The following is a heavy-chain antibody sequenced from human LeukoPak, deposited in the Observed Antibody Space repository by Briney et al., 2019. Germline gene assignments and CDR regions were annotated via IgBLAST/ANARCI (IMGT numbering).Heavy chain of an antibody. J-gene: IGHJ4*02. D-gene: IGHD3-3*01. Sequence: SVKASCKAAQGIFSSYAISWVRQAAGHRRECRGGIIPIFGTANYEQKFQGRVTISPDESTSTAYMELSSLRSEDTAVYYCARGNYDFWSGYYGSGPGASHLYSFDFWGQGPLVTVSS. CDR3: ARGNYDFWSGYYGSGPGASHLYSFDF. V-gene: IGHV1-69*13. CDR2: IIPIFGTA. CDR1: QGIFSSYA.